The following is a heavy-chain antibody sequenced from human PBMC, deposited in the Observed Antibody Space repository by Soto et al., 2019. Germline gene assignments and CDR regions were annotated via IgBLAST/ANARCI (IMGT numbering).Heavy chain of an antibody. J-gene: IGHJ5*02. CDR1: GFSLSTRGMG. Sequence: QITLMESGPTLVKPTQTLTLTCTFSGFSLSTRGMGVGWIRQPPGKALEWLAYVYWDDDNRYRPSLRSRLTITRDTSKNQVVLTMTNMDPVDTGTYDCAHRNVNDTKWFDPWGQGTLVIVSS. CDR3: AHRNVNDTKWFDP. D-gene: IGHD1-1*01. V-gene: IGHV2-5*02. CDR2: VYWDDDN.